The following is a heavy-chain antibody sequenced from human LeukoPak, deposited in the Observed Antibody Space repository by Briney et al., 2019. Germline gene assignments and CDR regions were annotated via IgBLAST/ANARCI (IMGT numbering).Heavy chain of an antibody. CDR3: AKGGRRHYGDYVAF. D-gene: IGHD4-17*01. Sequence: PGGSLRLSCDASGFTVNSYAMNWVRQAPGKGLEWVSVISASGDNTYYADSVKGRFTISRGDSKNTVYLQMNSLRADDTAVYHCAKGGRRHYGDYVAFWGQGTLVTVSS. CDR1: GFTVNSYA. V-gene: IGHV3-23*01. CDR2: ISASGDNT. J-gene: IGHJ4*02.